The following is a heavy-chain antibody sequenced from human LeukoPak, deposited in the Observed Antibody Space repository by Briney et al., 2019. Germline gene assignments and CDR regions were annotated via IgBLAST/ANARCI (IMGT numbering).Heavy chain of an antibody. J-gene: IGHJ4*02. CDR1: GFTFSSYG. CDR3: AKGMSATSGYLELEY. D-gene: IGHD3-22*01. CDR2: IWYDGSNK. V-gene: IGHV3-33*06. Sequence: AGGSLRLSCAASGFTFSSYGMHWVRQAPGKGLEWVAVIWYDGSNKYYADSVKGRFTISRDNSKNTLYLQMNSLRAEDTAVYYCAKGMSATSGYLELEYWGQGTLVIVSS.